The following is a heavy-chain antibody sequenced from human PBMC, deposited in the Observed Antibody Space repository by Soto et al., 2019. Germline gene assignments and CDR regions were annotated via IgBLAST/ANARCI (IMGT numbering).Heavy chain of an antibody. CDR3: ARDYYIRGYSSSFDY. D-gene: IGHD6-6*01. J-gene: IGHJ4*02. V-gene: IGHV1-3*01. Sequence: ASVKVSCKASGYTFTSYAMHWVRQAPGQRLEWMGWINAGHGNTKYSQKFQGRVTINRDTSASTAYMELSSLRSEDTAVYYCARDYYIRGYSSSFDYWGQGTLVTVSS. CDR2: INAGHGNT. CDR1: GYTFTSYA.